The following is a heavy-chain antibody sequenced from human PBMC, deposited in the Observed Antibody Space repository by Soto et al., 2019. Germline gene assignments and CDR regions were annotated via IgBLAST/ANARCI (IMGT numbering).Heavy chain of an antibody. J-gene: IGHJ4*02. CDR2: VTPRNGDT. V-gene: IGHV1-8*02. CDR3: ARGGSYWARRNDFDY. CDR1: GYTFTSYD. D-gene: IGHD2-8*02. Sequence: ASVKVSCKASGYTFTSYDINWVRQAAGQGPEWMGSVTPRNGDTAFAQKYQGRVTVTSNTSMSTVYMELSSLRSDDTAVYYCARGGSYWARRNDFDYWGQGTLVTVFS.